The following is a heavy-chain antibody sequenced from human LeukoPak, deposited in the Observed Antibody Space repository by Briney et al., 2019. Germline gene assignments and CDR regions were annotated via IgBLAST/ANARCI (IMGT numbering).Heavy chain of an antibody. CDR1: GYTFTSYD. V-gene: IGHV1-8*01. D-gene: IGHD3-22*01. Sequence: ASVKVSCKASGYTFTSYDINWVRQATGQGLEWMGWMNPNSGNTGYAQKFQGRVTMTRNTSISTAYMELSRLRSDDTAVYYCARVLSYYYDSSAPLGYWGQGTLVTVSS. CDR3: ARVLSYYYDSSAPLGY. J-gene: IGHJ4*02. CDR2: MNPNSGNT.